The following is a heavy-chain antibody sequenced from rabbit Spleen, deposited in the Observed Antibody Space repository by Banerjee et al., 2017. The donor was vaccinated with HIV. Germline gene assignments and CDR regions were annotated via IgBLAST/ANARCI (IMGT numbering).Heavy chain of an antibody. CDR2: IYTGSSGTT. J-gene: IGHJ6*01. CDR1: GFSFSSSYY. D-gene: IGHD8-1*01. V-gene: IGHV1S45*01. Sequence: QEQLEESGGDLVKPEGSLTLTCTASGFSFSSSYYMCWVRQAPGKGLEWIGCIYTGSSGTTYYAGRAKGRFTISKTSSTTVTLQMTSLTAADTATYFCARDSGTSFSTYGMDLWGQGTLVTVS. CDR3: ARDSGTSFSTYGMDL.